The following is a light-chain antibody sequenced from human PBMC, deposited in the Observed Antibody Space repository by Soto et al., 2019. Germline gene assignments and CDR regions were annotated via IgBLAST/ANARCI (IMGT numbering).Light chain of an antibody. V-gene: IGLV1-44*01. J-gene: IGLJ2*01. Sequence: QSALTQPPSASGTPGQTVTISCSGGSSNIGSNSVNWFQHLPGAVPKLLIFSNHQRPSGVPDRFSGSKSGTSASLAISGLQTEDEADYYCSAWDDSLVVVFGGGTKLIVL. CDR1: SSNIGSNS. CDR2: SNH. CDR3: SAWDDSLVVV.